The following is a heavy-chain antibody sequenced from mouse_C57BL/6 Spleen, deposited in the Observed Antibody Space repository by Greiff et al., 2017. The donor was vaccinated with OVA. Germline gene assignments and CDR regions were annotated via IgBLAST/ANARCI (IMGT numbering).Heavy chain of an antibody. V-gene: IGHV5-12*01. D-gene: IGHD1-1*01. CDR3: ARHGSSPLDY. Sequence: EVQRVESGGGLVQPGGSLKLSCAASGFTFSDYYMYWVRQTPEKRLEWVAYISNGGGSTYYPDTVKGRFTISRDNAKNTLYLQMSRLKYEDTAMYYCARHGSSPLDYWGQGTTLTVSS. CDR2: ISNGGGST. J-gene: IGHJ2*01. CDR1: GFTFSDYY.